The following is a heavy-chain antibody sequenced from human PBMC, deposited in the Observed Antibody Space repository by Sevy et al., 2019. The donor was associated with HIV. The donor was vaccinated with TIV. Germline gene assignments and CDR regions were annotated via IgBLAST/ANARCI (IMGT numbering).Heavy chain of an antibody. CDR1: GFTFSTYA. V-gene: IGHV3-23*01. CDR3: ARRPDFGVVIPTGVMDV. J-gene: IGHJ6*02. D-gene: IGHD3-3*01. Sequence: GGSLRLSCAASGFTFSTYAMTWVRQAPGKGLQWVSVISGSGGSTCYADSVKGRFTISRDNSKNTMYLQMNSLRAEDTAVYYCARRPDFGVVIPTGVMDVWGQGTTVTVSS. CDR2: ISGSGGST.